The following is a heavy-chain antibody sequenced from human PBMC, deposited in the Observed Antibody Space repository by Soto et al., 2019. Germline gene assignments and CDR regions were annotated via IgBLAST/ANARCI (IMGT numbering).Heavy chain of an antibody. J-gene: IGHJ6*02. CDR1: GFTFSSYA. CDR3: ARDQDYYDFWSGYYSRYYGMDV. Sequence: SLRLSCAASGFTFSSYAMHWVRQAPGKGLEWVAVISYDGSNKYYADSVKGRFTISRDNSKNTLYLQMNSLRAEDTAVYYCARDQDYYDFWSGYYSRYYGMDVWGQGTTVTVSS. D-gene: IGHD3-3*01. CDR2: ISYDGSNK. V-gene: IGHV3-30-3*01.